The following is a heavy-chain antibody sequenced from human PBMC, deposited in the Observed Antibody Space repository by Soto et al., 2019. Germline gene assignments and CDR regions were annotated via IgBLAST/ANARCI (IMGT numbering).Heavy chain of an antibody. CDR1: GYTFNNYG. V-gene: IGHV1-18*01. CDR2: IGPYNGNT. Sequence: QVQLVQSGAEVKKPGASVKVSCKASGYTFNNYGISWVRQAPGQGLEWMGWIGPYNGNTDHAQNFQGRVTTTTDTSTNTAYMELRSLRSDDTALYYCARCYCSVGSCYTCWHFDLWGRGTLVTVSS. CDR3: ARCYCSVGSCYTCWHFDL. D-gene: IGHD2-15*01. J-gene: IGHJ2*01.